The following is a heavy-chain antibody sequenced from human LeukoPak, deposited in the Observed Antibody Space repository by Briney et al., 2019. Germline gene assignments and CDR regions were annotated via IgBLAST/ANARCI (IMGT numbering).Heavy chain of an antibody. J-gene: IGHJ6*02. CDR2: ISAYNGNT. D-gene: IGHD2-8*01. Sequence: ASVKVSCKASGYTFTSYGISWVRQAPGQGLEWMGWISAYNGNTNYAQKLQGRVTMTTDTSTSTAYMELRSLRSDDTAAYYCARDRYCTNGVCPVYYYYGMDVWGQGTTVTVSS. CDR1: GYTFTSYG. V-gene: IGHV1-18*01. CDR3: ARDRYCTNGVCPVYYYYGMDV.